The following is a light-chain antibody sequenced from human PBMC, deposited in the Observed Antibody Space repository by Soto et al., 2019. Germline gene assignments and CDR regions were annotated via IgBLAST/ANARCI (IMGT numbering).Light chain of an antibody. CDR2: AAS. Sequence: IRMTQSPSSFSASTGDRVTITCRASQGISSYLAWYQQKPGKAPKLLIYAASTLQSGVPSRFSGSGSGTDFTLTISCLQSEDFATYYCQQYYSYAWTFGQGTKV. CDR3: QQYYSYAWT. V-gene: IGKV1-8*01. CDR1: QGISSY. J-gene: IGKJ1*01.